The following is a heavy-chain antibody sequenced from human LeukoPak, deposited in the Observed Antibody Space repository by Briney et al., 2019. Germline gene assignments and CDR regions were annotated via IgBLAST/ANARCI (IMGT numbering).Heavy chain of an antibody. D-gene: IGHD4-23*01. J-gene: IGHJ3*02. V-gene: IGHV5-51*01. Sequence: GESLQISCKGSGYSFTSYWIGWVRQMPGKGLEWMGIIYPGDSDTRYSPSFQGQVTISADKSISTAYLQWSSLKASDTAMYYCARHLTTVVNAFDIWGQGTMVTVSS. CDR1: GYSFTSYW. CDR3: ARHLTTVVNAFDI. CDR2: IYPGDSDT.